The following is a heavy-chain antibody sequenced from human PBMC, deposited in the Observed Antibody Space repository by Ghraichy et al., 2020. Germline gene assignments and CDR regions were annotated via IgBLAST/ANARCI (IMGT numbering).Heavy chain of an antibody. CDR3: ARGAPARLFDH. V-gene: IGHV4-34*01. D-gene: IGHD6-13*01. CDR1: GGSFSGYY. J-gene: IGHJ4*02. Sequence: SETLSLTCAVYGGSFSGYYWSWIRQPPGKGLEWIGEINHSGNTNYNPSLKSRVTISVDTSKNQFSLKLSSVTAADTAVYYCARGAPARLFDHWGQGTLVTVSS. CDR2: INHSGNT.